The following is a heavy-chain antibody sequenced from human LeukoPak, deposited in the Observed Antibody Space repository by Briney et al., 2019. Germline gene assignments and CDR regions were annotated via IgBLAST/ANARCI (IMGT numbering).Heavy chain of an antibody. Sequence: GSLRLSCAASGFTVSSNYMSWVRQAPGKGLEWVSVIYSGGSTYYADSVKGRFTISRDNSKNTLYLQMNSLRAEDTAVYYCARVAPREVATTHYYFDYWGQGTLVTVSS. CDR3: ARVAPREVATTHYYFDY. J-gene: IGHJ4*02. CDR2: IYSGGST. CDR1: GFTVSSNY. V-gene: IGHV3-66*01. D-gene: IGHD5-12*01.